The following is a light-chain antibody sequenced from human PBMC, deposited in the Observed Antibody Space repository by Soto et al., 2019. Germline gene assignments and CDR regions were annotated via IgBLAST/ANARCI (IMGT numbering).Light chain of an antibody. J-gene: IGKJ4*01. Sequence: DIQMTQSPSSLCAFVGDRVTMACRASQGISNFLAWYQQKPGKVPKLLIYAASTLQSGVPSRFSGSGSGTDFTLTISSLQPEDVATYYCQKCKTAPFTFGGGTKVDIK. CDR2: AAS. V-gene: IGKV1-27*01. CDR3: QKCKTAPFT. CDR1: QGISNF.